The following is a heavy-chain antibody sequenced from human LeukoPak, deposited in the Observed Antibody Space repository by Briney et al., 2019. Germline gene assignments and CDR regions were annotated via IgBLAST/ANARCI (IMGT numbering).Heavy chain of an antibody. CDR1: GFTVSSNY. V-gene: IGHV3-66*01. Sequence: GGSLRLSCAASGFTVSSNYMSWVRQAPGKGLEWVSVIYSGGSTYYADSVKGRFTISRDNSKNTLYLQMNSLRAEDTAVYYCARVRALVDTAMIGAPRFNDYWGQGTLVTVSS. CDR3: ARVRALVDTAMIGAPRFNDY. CDR2: IYSGGST. J-gene: IGHJ4*02. D-gene: IGHD5-18*01.